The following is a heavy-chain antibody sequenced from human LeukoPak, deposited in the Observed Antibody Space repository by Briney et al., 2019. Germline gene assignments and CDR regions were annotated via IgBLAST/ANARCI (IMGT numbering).Heavy chain of an antibody. D-gene: IGHD6-13*01. CDR2: ISSSSSYI. Sequence: GGSLRLSCAASGFTFSSYSMNWVRQAPGKGLEWVSSISSSSSYIYYADSVKGRFTISRDNAKNSLYLQMNSLSAEDTAVYYCASRRGPGYSSSWYAGYWGQGTLVTVSS. CDR1: GFTFSSYS. J-gene: IGHJ4*02. V-gene: IGHV3-21*01. CDR3: ASRRGPGYSSSWYAGY.